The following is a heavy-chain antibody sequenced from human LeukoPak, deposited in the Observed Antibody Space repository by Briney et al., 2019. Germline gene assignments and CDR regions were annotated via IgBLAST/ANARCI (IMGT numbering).Heavy chain of an antibody. V-gene: IGHV1-2*02. Sequence: ASVTVSFKASGFTFTSYYMHWVRRAPGQGREWMGWINPNSGRTNYAQKFQDRVTMTRDTSISTVYMELSRLRSDDTAVYYCARATTPGGYYYIYWGQGTLVTVSS. CDR2: INPNSGRT. J-gene: IGHJ4*02. D-gene: IGHD2/OR15-2a*01. CDR3: ARATTPGGYYYIY. CDR1: GFTFTSYY.